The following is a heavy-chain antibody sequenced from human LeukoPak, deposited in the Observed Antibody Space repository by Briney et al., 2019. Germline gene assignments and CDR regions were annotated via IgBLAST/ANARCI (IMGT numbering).Heavy chain of an antibody. J-gene: IGHJ4*02. CDR1: GFTLSSYS. V-gene: IGHV3-48*01. CDR3: GRAYLAGVRD. CDR2: ISHSSSTI. D-gene: IGHD3-10*01. Sequence: GGSLRLSCAVSGFTLSSYSMKWVRQAPGKGLEWVSYISHSSSTIYYADSVKGRFTISRDNAKNSLYLRMNSLTADDTGVYYCGRAYLAGVRDWGQGTLVTVSS.